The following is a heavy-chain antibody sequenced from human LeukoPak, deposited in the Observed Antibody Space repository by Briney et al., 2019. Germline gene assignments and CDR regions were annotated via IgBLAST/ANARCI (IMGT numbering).Heavy chain of an antibody. CDR1: GGSFSGYY. V-gene: IGHV4-34*01. D-gene: IGHD1-26*01. J-gene: IGHJ4*02. Sequence: SETLSLTCAVYGGSFSGYYWSCIREPPGKGLEWIGEINHSGSTNYNPSLKSRVTISVDTSKKQFSLKLRSVTAADTAVYYCARGLVGATPYFDYWGQGTLVTVSS. CDR3: ARGLVGATPYFDY. CDR2: INHSGST.